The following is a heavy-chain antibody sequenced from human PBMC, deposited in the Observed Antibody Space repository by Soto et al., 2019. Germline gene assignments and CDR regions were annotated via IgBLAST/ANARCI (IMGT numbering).Heavy chain of an antibody. Sequence: SETLSLTCAVYGGFLSESYWTWIRQPPGKGLEWIGEINHVGGTNYNPSPKSRVTMSVDTSQNQFSLRLISVTAADTAMYFCVRIRYQLPSSVLWLDPWGQGTPVTVSS. CDR3: VRIRYQLPSSVLWLDP. CDR1: GGFLSESY. D-gene: IGHD3-16*01. J-gene: IGHJ5*02. V-gene: IGHV4-34*01. CDR2: INHVGGT.